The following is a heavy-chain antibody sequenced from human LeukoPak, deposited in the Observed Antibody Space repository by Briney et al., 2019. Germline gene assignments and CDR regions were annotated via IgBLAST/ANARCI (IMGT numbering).Heavy chain of an antibody. CDR1: GYSFTSYW. J-gene: IGHJ3*02. CDR3: ARPRTTTPVRDAFDI. CDR2: IYPGDSDT. V-gene: IGHV5-51*01. D-gene: IGHD1-1*01. Sequence: GEPLKISRKGSGYSFTSYWIGWVRQMPGKGLEWMGIIYPGDSDTRYSPSFQGQVTISADKSISTAYLQWSSLKASDTAMYYCARPRTTTPVRDAFDIWGQGTMVTVSS.